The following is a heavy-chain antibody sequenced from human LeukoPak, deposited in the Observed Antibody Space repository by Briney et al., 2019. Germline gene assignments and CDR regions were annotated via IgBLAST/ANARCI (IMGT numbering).Heavy chain of an antibody. V-gene: IGHV7-4-1*02. CDR2: INTNTGNP. CDR3: ARDWVAGWFDP. CDR1: GYTFTSYA. D-gene: IGHD6-19*01. Sequence: AASVKVSCKASGYTFTSYALNWVRQAPGQGLEWMGWINTNTGNPTYAQGFTGRFVFSLDTSVSTAYLQISSLKAEDTAVYYCARDWVAGWFDPWGQGTLVTVSS. J-gene: IGHJ5*02.